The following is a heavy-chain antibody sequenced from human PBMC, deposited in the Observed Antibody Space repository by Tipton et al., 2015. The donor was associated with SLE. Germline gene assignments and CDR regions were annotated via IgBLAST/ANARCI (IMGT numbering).Heavy chain of an antibody. CDR1: GFTFDDYD. D-gene: IGHD7-27*01. CDR2: INWNGGSI. CDR3: ARDSNWGPFDAFDI. V-gene: IGHV3-20*04. J-gene: IGHJ3*02. Sequence: SLRLSCAASGFTFDDYDMNWVRQPPGKGLEWVSGINWNGGSIDYADSVKGRFTTSRDNAKNSLYLQMNSLRAEDTAVYYCARDSNWGPFDAFDIWGQGTMVTVSS.